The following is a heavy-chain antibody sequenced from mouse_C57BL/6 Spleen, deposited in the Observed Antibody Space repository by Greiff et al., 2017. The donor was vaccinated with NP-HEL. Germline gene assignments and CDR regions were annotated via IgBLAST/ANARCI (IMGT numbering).Heavy chain of an antibody. CDR1: GYTFTGYW. D-gene: IGHD1-1*01. V-gene: IGHV1-9*01. CDR2: ILPGSGST. CDR3: ARGGITTDWYFDV. J-gene: IGHJ1*03. Sequence: VQLQQSGAELMKPGASVKLSCKATGYTFTGYWIEWVKQRPGHGLEWIGEILPGSGSTNYNEKFKGKATFTADTSSNTAYMQLSSLITEDSAIYYCARGGITTDWYFDVWGTGTTVTVSS.